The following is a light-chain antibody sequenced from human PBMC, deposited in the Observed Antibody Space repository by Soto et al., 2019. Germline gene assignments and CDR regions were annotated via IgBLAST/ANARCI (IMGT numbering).Light chain of an antibody. Sequence: DIQMTQSPSTLSASVGDRVTITCRASQSISRYLAWYQQKPGKAPKLLIYKASSLESGVPSRFSGSGSGTEFTLSISSLQPDFFATYFCQQYNSFLYTFGQTTKLEI. CDR1: QSISRY. CDR2: KAS. J-gene: IGKJ2*01. CDR3: QQYNSFLYT. V-gene: IGKV1-5*03.